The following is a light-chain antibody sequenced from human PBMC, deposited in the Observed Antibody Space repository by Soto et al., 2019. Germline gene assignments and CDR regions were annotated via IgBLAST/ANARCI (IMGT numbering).Light chain of an antibody. V-gene: IGLV1-40*01. CDR3: QSSDSSLNV. CDR1: SSNIGAGYD. Sequence: QSGLTQPPSVSGAPGQRVTISCTGSSSNIGAGYDVHWYQQLPGTAPKLLIYGNSNRPSGVPDRFSGSKSGTSASLPITGLQAEDEADYYCQSSDSSLNVFGTRTKVSIL. CDR2: GNS. J-gene: IGLJ1*01.